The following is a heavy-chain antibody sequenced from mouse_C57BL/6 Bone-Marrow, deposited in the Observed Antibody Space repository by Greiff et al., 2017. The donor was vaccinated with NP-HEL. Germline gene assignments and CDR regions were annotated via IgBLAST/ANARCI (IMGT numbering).Heavy chain of an antibody. CDR1: GFTFSSYG. Sequence: EVKLVESGGDLVKPGGSLKLSCAASGFTFSSYGMSWVRQTPDKRLEWVATISSGGSYTYYPDSVKGRFTIARDNAKNTLYLQMSSLKSEDTAMYYCASHGLITTVVTYFDYWGQVTTLTVSS. J-gene: IGHJ2*01. CDR2: ISSGGSYT. V-gene: IGHV5-6*01. CDR3: ASHGLITTVVTYFDY. D-gene: IGHD1-1*01.